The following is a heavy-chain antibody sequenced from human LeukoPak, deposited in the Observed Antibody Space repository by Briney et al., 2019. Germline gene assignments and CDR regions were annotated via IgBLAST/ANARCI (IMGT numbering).Heavy chain of an antibody. CDR2: IRYDGSNR. J-gene: IGHJ4*02. CDR1: GFTFTNYG. D-gene: IGHD3-10*01. Sequence: GGSLRLSCVESGFTFTNYGMHWVRQAPGKGLEWVAFIRYDGSNRYYADSIKGRFTISRDNSENTVYLQMNSLRAEDTAVYYCAKDPRRGWFGQFGLDYWGQGTLVTISS. CDR3: AKDPRRGWFGQFGLDY. V-gene: IGHV3-30*02.